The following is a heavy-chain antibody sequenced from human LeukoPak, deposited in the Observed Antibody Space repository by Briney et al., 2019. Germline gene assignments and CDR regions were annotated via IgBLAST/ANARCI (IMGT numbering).Heavy chain of an antibody. D-gene: IGHD3-3*01. CDR3: ASEGYDFWSGYYSHSNWFDP. CDR2: IYYSGST. J-gene: IGHJ5*02. CDR1: GGSISSYY. Sequence: SETLSLTCTVSGGSISSYYWSWIRQPPGKGLEWIGYIYYSGSTNYNPSLKSRVTMSVDTSKNQFSLKLSSVTAADTAVYYCASEGYDFWSGYYSHSNWFDPWGQGTLVTVSS. V-gene: IGHV4-59*12.